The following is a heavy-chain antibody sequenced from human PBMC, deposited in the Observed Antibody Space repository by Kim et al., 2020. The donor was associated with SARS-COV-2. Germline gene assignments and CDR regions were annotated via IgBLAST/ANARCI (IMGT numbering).Heavy chain of an antibody. V-gene: IGHV1-2*04. CDR1: GYTFTGYY. CDR2: INPNSGGT. Sequence: ASVKVSCKASGYTFTGYYMHWVRQAPGQGLEWMGWINPNSGGTNYAQKFQGWVTMTRDTSISTAYMELSRLRSDDTAVYYCARGGIAAAGFYYYYYGMDVWGQGTTVTVSS. D-gene: IGHD6-13*01. J-gene: IGHJ6*02. CDR3: ARGGIAAAGFYYYYYGMDV.